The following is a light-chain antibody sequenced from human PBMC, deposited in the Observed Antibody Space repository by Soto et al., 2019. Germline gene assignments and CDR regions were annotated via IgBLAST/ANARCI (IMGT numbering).Light chain of an antibody. V-gene: IGKV1-5*01. CDR3: QQYNSDSGT. CDR2: DAS. J-gene: IGKJ1*01. Sequence: DIQMTQSPSTLSASVGDRVTITCRASQGISYWLAWYQQKPGKAPKLLIYDASSLESGVPSRFSGSGSATEFTLTISSLQPDDFATYYCQQYNSDSGTFGQGTKVDIK. CDR1: QGISYW.